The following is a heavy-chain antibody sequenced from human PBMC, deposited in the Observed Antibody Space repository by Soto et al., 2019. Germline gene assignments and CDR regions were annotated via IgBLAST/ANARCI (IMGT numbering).Heavy chain of an antibody. CDR1: GYTFTSYA. Sequence: ASVKVSCKASGYTFTSYAMHWVRQAPGQRLEWMGWINAGNGNTKYSQKFQGRVTITRDTSASTAYMGLSSLRSEDTAVYYCARDRPSRGGPGLFGYWGQGTLVTVSS. J-gene: IGHJ1*01. D-gene: IGHD3-10*02. V-gene: IGHV1-3*01. CDR3: ARDRPSRGGPGLFGY. CDR2: INAGNGNT.